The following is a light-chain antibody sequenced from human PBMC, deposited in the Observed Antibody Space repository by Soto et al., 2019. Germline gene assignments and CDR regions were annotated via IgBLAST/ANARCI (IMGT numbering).Light chain of an antibody. CDR1: QSVSRN. CDR3: QQYNNWPSLT. J-gene: IGKJ4*01. V-gene: IGKV3-15*01. Sequence: EIVMTQSPATLSVSPGERATLSCRASQSVSRNLAWYQQKPGQAPRLLIYGASTRATDIPDRFSGSGSGTEFTHTIRSLQSEDFAVSYCQQYNNWPSLTYGGGTNGELK. CDR2: GAS.